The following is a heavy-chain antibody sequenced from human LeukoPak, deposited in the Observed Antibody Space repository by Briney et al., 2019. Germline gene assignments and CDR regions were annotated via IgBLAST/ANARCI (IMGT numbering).Heavy chain of an antibody. D-gene: IGHD1-26*01. CDR3: ARGGSRGSYSDFDY. V-gene: IGHV1-69*05. Sequence: SVKVSCKASGGTFSSYAISWVRQAAGQGLEWMGGIIPIFGTANYAQKFQGRVTITTDESTSTAYMELSSLRSEDTAVYYCARGGSRGSYSDFDYWGQGTLVTVSS. J-gene: IGHJ4*02. CDR1: GGTFSSYA. CDR2: IIPIFGTA.